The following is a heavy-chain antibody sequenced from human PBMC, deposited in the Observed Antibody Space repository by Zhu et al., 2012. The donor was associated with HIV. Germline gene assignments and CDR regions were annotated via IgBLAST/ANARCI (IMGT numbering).Heavy chain of an antibody. CDR1: GGSITNHC. J-gene: IGHJ3*01. Sequence: QVRLQESGPGLVKPSETLSLTCTVSGGSITNHCWSWIRQPPGKGLEWIGYISQTGNTKYNPSLRSRVSISVDTSKNRFALKLSSMTAADTAVYYCARNVVFPAAAPHAFEVWGQGTMVTV. CDR3: ARNVVFPAAAPHAFEV. CDR2: ISQTGNT. D-gene: IGHD2-2*01. V-gene: IGHV4-59*11.